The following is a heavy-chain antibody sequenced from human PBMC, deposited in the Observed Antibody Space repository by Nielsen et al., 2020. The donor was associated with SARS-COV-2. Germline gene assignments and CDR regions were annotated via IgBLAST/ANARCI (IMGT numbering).Heavy chain of an antibody. CDR2: ISWNSGSI. CDR3: AHLFEPSYYYGSGNYYYGMDV. D-gene: IGHD3-10*01. J-gene: IGHJ6*02. CDR1: GFTFDDYA. Sequence: GGSLRLSCAASGFTFDDYAMHWVRQAPGKGLEWVSGISWNSGSIGYADSVKGRFTISRDNAKNSLYLQMNSLRAEDTALYYCAHLFEPSYYYGSGNYYYGMDVWGQGTTVTVSS. V-gene: IGHV3-9*01.